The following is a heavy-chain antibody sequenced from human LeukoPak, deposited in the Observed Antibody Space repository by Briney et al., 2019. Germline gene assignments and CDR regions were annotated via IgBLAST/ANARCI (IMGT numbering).Heavy chain of an antibody. J-gene: IGHJ6*02. Sequence: ASVKVSCKASGYTITSYAMSWVRQAPGQGLEWMGRINTNTGNPTYGQGFTGRFVSSLDTSVSTAYLQISSLKAEDTVVYYCARGDCDSSGYCQYYYYYGMDVWGQGTTVTVSS. D-gene: IGHD3-22*01. CDR3: ARGDCDSSGYCQYYYYYGMDV. V-gene: IGHV7-4-1*02. CDR1: GYTITSYA. CDR2: INTNTGNP.